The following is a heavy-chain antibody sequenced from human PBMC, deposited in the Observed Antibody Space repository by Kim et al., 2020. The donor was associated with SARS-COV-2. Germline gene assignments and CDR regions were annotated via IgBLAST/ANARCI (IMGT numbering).Heavy chain of an antibody. CDR2: ISAYNGNT. D-gene: IGHD3-3*01. Sequence: ASVKVSCKASGYTFTIYGISWVRQAPGQGLEWMGWISAYNGNTNYAQKLQGRVTMTTDTSTSTAYMELRSLRSDDTAVYYCAREGGITIFGVVIQPGGYFDYWGQGTLVTVSS. V-gene: IGHV1-18*01. CDR1: GYTFTIYG. J-gene: IGHJ4*02. CDR3: AREGGITIFGVVIQPGGYFDY.